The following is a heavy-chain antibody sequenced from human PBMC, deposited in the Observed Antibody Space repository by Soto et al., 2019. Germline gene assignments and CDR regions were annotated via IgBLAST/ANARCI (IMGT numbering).Heavy chain of an antibody. J-gene: IGHJ4*02. Sequence: HPGGSLRLSCAASGFTFSSYAMHWVRQAPGKGLEWVAVISYDGSNKYYADSVKGRFTISRDNSKNTLYLQMNSLRAEDTAVYYCARGLSGYQSTYFDYWGQGTLVTVSS. V-gene: IGHV3-30-3*01. D-gene: IGHD5-12*01. CDR3: ARGLSGYQSTYFDY. CDR1: GFTFSSYA. CDR2: ISYDGSNK.